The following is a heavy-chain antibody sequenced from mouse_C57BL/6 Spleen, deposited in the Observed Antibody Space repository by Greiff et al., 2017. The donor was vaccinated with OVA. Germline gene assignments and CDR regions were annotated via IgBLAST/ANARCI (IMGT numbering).Heavy chain of an antibody. Sequence: EVMLVESGGDLVKPGGSLKLSCAASGFTFSSYGMSWVRQTPDNRLEWVATISSGGSYTYYPDSVKGRFTISRDNAKNTLYLQMSSLKSEDTAMYYCERQGTTVVDYWGHGPTLTVSS. D-gene: IGHD2-14*01. CDR1: GFTFSSYG. V-gene: IGHV5-6*01. CDR3: ERQGTTVVDY. J-gene: IGHJ2*01. CDR2: ISSGGSYT.